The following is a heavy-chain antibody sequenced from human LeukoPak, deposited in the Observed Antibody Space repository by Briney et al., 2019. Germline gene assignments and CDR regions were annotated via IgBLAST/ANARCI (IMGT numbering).Heavy chain of an antibody. CDR1: GFSFSSYW. J-gene: IGHJ4*02. CDR2: IKTDGSST. D-gene: IGHD4-17*01. CDR3: ARITLTSPPDY. V-gene: IGHV3-74*01. Sequence: GGSLRLSCAASGFSFSSYWMHWVRRAPGKGLVWVSRIKTDGSSTNYADSVKGRFTISRDNAKNTLYLQMNSLRAEDTAVYYCARITLTSPPDYWGQGTLVTVSS.